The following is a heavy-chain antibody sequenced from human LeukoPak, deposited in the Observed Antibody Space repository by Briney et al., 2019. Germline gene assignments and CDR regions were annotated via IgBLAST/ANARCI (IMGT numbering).Heavy chain of an antibody. D-gene: IGHD1-26*01. J-gene: IGHJ4*02. CDR1: GFTFSNAW. V-gene: IGHV3-15*01. CDR2: IKSKTDGGTT. Sequence: PGGSLRLSCAASGFTFSNAWMSWVRQAPGKGLEWVGRIKSKTDGGTTDYAAPVKGRFTISRDDSKNTLYLQMNSLKTEDTAVYYCTTDSGSYPGADYWGQGTLVTVSS. CDR3: TTDSGSYPGADY.